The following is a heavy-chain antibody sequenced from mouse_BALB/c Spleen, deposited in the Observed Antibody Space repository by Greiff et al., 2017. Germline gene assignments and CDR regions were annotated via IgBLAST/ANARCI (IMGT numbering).Heavy chain of an antibody. D-gene: IGHD2-4*01. CDR1: GYSFTGYF. V-gene: IGHV1-20*02. J-gene: IGHJ4*01. CDR3: ARTMILNAMDY. CDR2: INPYNGDT. Sequence: VQLKESGPELVKPGASVKISCKASGYSFTGYFMNWVMQSHGKSLEWIGRINPYNGDTFYNQKFKGKATLTVDKSSSTAHMELRRLASEDSAVYYCARTMILNAMDYWGQGTSVTVSS.